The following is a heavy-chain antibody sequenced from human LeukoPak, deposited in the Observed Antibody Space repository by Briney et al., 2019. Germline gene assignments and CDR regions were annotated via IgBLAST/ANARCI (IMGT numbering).Heavy chain of an antibody. J-gene: IGHJ4*02. D-gene: IGHD4-17*01. V-gene: IGHV3-23*01. CDR1: RFTFSSYA. Sequence: GGSLRLSCAASRFTFSSYAMSWVRQAPGKGLEWVSAISGSGGSTYYADSVKGRFTISRDNSKNTLYLQMNSLRAEDTAVYYCAKDPAMVGYGDDDYWGQGTLVTVSS. CDR3: AKDPAMVGYGDDDY. CDR2: ISGSGGST.